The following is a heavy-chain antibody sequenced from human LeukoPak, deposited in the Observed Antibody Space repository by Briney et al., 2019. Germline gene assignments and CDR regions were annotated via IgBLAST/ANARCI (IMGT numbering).Heavy chain of an antibody. CDR3: ARALEMATTFDY. CDR2: ISGSGGST. J-gene: IGHJ4*02. V-gene: IGHV3-23*01. CDR1: GFIFSSYA. Sequence: GGSLRLSCAASGFIFSSYAMSWVRQAPGKGLEWVSTISGSGGSTYYADSVKGRFTISRDNSKNTLYLQMNSLRAEDTAVYYCARALEMATTFDYWGQGTLVTVSS. D-gene: IGHD5-24*01.